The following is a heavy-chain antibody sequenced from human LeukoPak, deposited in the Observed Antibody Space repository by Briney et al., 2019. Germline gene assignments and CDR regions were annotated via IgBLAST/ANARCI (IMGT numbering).Heavy chain of an antibody. CDR3: AREYCNNTSCYSDY. V-gene: IGHV4-31*03. J-gene: IGHJ4*02. Sequence: SQTLSLTCTVSGGSISSGGYYWSWIRQHPGKGLEWIGYIYYSGSTYYNPSLKSRVTISVDTSKNQFSLKLSSVTAADTAVYYCAREYCNNTSCYSDYWGQGTLVTVSS. CDR2: IYYSGST. CDR1: GGSISSGGYY. D-gene: IGHD2-2*01.